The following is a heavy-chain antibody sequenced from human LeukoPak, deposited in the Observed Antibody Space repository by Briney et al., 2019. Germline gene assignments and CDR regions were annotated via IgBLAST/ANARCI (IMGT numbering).Heavy chain of an antibody. Sequence: SVKVSCKASGGTFSSYAISWVRQAPGQGIEWMGRIIPILGIANYAQKFQGRVTITADKSTSTAYMELSSLRSEDTAVYYCARGDPLYDFWRGYLYGMDVWGQGTTVTVSS. CDR1: GGTFSSYA. CDR3: ARGDPLYDFWRGYLYGMDV. D-gene: IGHD3-3*01. V-gene: IGHV1-69*04. J-gene: IGHJ6*02. CDR2: IIPILGIA.